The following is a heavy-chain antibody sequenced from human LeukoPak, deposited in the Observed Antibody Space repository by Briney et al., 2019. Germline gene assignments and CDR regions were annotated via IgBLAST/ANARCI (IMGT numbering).Heavy chain of an antibody. CDR1: RGSISSYD. CDR3: ARLTSSWYQDWYFDL. Sequence: SETLSLTCTVSRGSISSYDWSCIRQPAGKGLECRGRIYTSGSPNYNPSLKTRVTMSVDTSKNQFSMKLSSVTAADTAVYYCARLTSSWYQDWYFDLWGRGTLVTVSS. J-gene: IGHJ2*01. CDR2: IYTSGSP. V-gene: IGHV4-4*07. D-gene: IGHD6-13*01.